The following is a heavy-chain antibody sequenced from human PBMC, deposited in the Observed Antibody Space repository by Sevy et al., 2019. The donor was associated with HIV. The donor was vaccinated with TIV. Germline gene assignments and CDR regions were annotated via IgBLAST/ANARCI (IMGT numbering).Heavy chain of an antibody. J-gene: IGHJ4*02. CDR3: TTKKDFWSGYFYFDY. Sequence: GVSLRLSCAASGFTFSKAWMNWVRQAPGKGLEWVGRIKSKTDGGTTDYAASVKGRFTISRDDSKNTLYRQMNSLKTDDTAVYYCTTKKDFWSGYFYFDYWGQGTLVTVSS. D-gene: IGHD3-3*01. CDR1: GFTFSKAW. CDR2: IKSKTDGGTT. V-gene: IGHV3-15*05.